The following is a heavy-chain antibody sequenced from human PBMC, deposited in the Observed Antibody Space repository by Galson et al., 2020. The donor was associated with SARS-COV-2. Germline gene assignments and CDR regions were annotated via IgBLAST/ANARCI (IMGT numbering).Heavy chain of an antibody. CDR1: GGSIPSDGHY. D-gene: IGHD4-17*01. CDR3: ARDGSTVDYFDY. Sequence: SETLSLTCTVSGGSIPSDGHYWGWVRQPPGEGLEWIGNIYYSGSAYYNPSPKSRVSISVDTSRKQLSLRLTSVTAADTAVYYCARDGSTVDYFDYWGQGILVTVSS. J-gene: IGHJ4*02. V-gene: IGHV4-39*07. CDR2: IYYSGSA.